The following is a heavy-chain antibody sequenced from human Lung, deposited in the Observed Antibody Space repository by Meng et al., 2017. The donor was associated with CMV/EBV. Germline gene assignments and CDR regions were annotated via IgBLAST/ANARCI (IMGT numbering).Heavy chain of an antibody. CDR1: GYTFTDYG. J-gene: IGHJ5*02. CDR2: ISAYNGDT. D-gene: IGHD2-2*01. Sequence: ASVKVSCKASGYTFTDYGISWVRRAPGQGLEWMGWISAYNGDTNYARNLRGRVTMTTGTSTTTAYMELRSLRSDDTAVYYCARDLQYCGSTSCYDDCFDPWGQGXLVTVSS. V-gene: IGHV1-18*01. CDR3: ARDLQYCGSTSCYDDCFDP.